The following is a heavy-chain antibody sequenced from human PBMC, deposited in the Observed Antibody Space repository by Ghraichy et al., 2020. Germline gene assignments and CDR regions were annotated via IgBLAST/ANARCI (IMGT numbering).Heavy chain of an antibody. CDR2: ISAYNGNT. CDR3: ARERVGGQLLYGVLAFDI. Sequence: ASVKVSCKASGYTFTSYGISWVRQAPGQGLEWMGWISAYNGNTNYAQKLQGRVTMTTDTSTSTAYMELRSLRSDDTAVYYCARERVGGQLLYGVLAFDIWGQGTMVTVSS. CDR1: GYTFTSYG. J-gene: IGHJ3*02. D-gene: IGHD2-2*02. V-gene: IGHV1-18*01.